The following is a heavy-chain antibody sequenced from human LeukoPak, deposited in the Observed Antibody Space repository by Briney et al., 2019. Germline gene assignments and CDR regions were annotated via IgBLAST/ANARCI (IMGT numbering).Heavy chain of an antibody. J-gene: IGHJ4*02. D-gene: IGHD3-10*01. V-gene: IGHV3-9*01. CDR2: ISWNSGSI. Sequence: GGSLRLSCAASGFTFDDYAMHWVRQAPGKGLEWVSGISWNSGSIGYADSVKGRFTISRDNAKNTLFLQMNSLGAEDSAVYYCARGNFYSGSGSSPLDYWGQGILVTVSS. CDR1: GFTFDDYA. CDR3: ARGNFYSGSGSSPLDY.